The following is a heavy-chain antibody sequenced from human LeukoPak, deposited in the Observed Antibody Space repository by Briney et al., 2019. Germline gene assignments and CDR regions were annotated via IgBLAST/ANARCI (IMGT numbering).Heavy chain of an antibody. V-gene: IGHV4-59*01. CDR2: IYYSGST. CDR1: GGSISSYY. Sequence: SETLSLTCTVSGGSISSYYWSWIRQPPGKGLEWIGYIYYSGSTNYNPSLKSRVTISVDTSKNQLSLKLSSVTAADTAVYYCARATFRFDYWGQGTLVTVSS. CDR3: ARATFRFDY. J-gene: IGHJ4*02. D-gene: IGHD3-16*01.